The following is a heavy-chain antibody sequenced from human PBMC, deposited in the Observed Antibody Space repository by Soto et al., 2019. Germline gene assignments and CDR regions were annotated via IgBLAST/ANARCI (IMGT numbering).Heavy chain of an antibody. V-gene: IGHV5-51*01. CDR1: GYSFTSYW. J-gene: IGHJ6*02. CDR2: IYPGDSDT. D-gene: IGHD6-25*01. CDR3: ARFRAGYYYYYGMDV. Sequence: GESLKISCKGSGYSFTSYWIGWVRQMPGKGLEWMGIIYPGDSDTRYGPSFQGQVTISADKSISTAYLQWSSLKASDTAMYYCARFRAGYYYYYGMDVWGQGTTVTVSS.